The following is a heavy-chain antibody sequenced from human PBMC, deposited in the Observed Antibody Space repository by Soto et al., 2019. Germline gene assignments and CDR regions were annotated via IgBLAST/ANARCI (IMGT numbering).Heavy chain of an antibody. CDR3: AKDLSYSLGPPFYY. J-gene: IGHJ4*02. Sequence: EVQLLGSGGGLVQPGGSLRLSCAASGFTFSSYAMTWVRQAPGKGLEWVSDISGSGGSTYYADSVKGRFTISRDNSKNTLYLQMNSLRAEDTAVYYCAKDLSYSLGPPFYYWGQGTLVTVSS. CDR2: ISGSGGST. D-gene: IGHD1-26*01. V-gene: IGHV3-23*01. CDR1: GFTFSSYA.